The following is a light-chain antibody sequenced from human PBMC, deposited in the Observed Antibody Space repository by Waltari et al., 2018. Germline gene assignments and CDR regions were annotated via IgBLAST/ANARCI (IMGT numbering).Light chain of an antibody. Sequence: QSALTQPASVSGSPGQSVTISCTGSSIDTGSYYYVSWNKQHPDKGAKLLVYDVSQGPSGVSNHVSGSKSGNTASLVISGHRAEDEADYYCSSYSSTSTFYVFGTGTTVTVL. CDR3: SSYSSTSTFYV. V-gene: IGLV2-14*03. CDR1: SIDTGSYYY. CDR2: DVS. J-gene: IGLJ1*01.